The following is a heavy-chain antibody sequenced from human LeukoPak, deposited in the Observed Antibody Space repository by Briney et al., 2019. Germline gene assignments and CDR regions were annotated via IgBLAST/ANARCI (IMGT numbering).Heavy chain of an antibody. Sequence: PGGSLRLSCVASGFTFRSYAMTWVRQAPGKGLEWVLSIFGNGDTYYTDSLKGRFTISRDDSKNTVYLQMNSLRVEDTATYYCAKYRDIFPTPPDCWGQGTLVTVSS. CDR3: AKYRDIFPTPPDC. D-gene: IGHD3-3*02. CDR2: IFGNGDT. CDR1: GFTFRSYA. V-gene: IGHV3-23*01. J-gene: IGHJ4*02.